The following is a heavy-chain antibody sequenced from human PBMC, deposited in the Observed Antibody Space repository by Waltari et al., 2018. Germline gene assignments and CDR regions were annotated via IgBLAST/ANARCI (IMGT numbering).Heavy chain of an antibody. J-gene: IGHJ6*02. CDR3: ARYYYGSGSYYHYYYYYGMDV. Sequence: QVQLQESGPGLVKPSETLSLTCTVSGGSISSYYWSWIRQPPGKGLEWIGYIYYSGSTNDNPSLKSRVTISVDTSKNQFSLKLSSVTAADTAVYYCARYYYGSGSYYHYYYYYGMDVWGQGTTVTVSS. D-gene: IGHD3-10*01. V-gene: IGHV4-59*01. CDR1: GGSISSYY. CDR2: IYYSGST.